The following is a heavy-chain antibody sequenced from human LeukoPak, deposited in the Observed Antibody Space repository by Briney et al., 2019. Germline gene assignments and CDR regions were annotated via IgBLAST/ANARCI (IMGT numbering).Heavy chain of an antibody. CDR1: GFPFSKYW. Sequence: GGSLRLSCAASGFPFSKYWMHWVRQAPGKGLVWLSRINTDGSSTTYADSVKGRFTTSRDNAKNTLYLQMNSLRAEDTAVYYCARAKGYLWFGELLYPFGYWGQGTLVTVSS. V-gene: IGHV3-74*01. J-gene: IGHJ4*02. CDR2: INTDGSST. D-gene: IGHD3-10*01. CDR3: ARAKGYLWFGELLYPFGY.